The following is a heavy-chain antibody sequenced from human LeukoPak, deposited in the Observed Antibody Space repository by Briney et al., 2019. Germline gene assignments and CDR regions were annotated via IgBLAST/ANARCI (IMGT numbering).Heavy chain of an antibody. CDR1: GGTFSSYA. J-gene: IGHJ4*02. V-gene: IGHV1-69*04. CDR2: IIPILGIA. Sequence: GASVKVSCTASGGTFSSYAISWVRQAPGQGLEWMGRIIPILGIANYAQKFQGRVTITADKSTSTAYMELSSLRSEDTAVYYCARSGAYCSSTSCQYYFDYWGQGTLVTVSS. CDR3: ARSGAYCSSTSCQYYFDY. D-gene: IGHD2-2*01.